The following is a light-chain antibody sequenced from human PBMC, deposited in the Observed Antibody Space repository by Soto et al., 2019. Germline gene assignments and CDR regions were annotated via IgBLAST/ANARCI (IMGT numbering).Light chain of an antibody. CDR1: QRVSDY. CDR2: GAS. J-gene: IGKJ4*01. V-gene: IGKV3-11*01. CDR3: QQRSKLHRT. Sequence: EITLTQSPGTLSLSPGAIATLSGRASQRVSDYFAGYQQKAGQPPRVLIYGASNRATDIPARFSGSGSGTDFTLTISMLEPEDSAVYYCQQRSKLHRTFGGGTRVEMK.